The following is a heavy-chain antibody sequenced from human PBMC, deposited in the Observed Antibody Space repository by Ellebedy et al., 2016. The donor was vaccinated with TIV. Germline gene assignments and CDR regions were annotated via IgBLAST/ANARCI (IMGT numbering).Heavy chain of an antibody. CDR3: ARGIYDSSDWHDY. D-gene: IGHD3-22*01. V-gene: IGHV1-2*04. Sequence: AASVKVSCKASGYTFTGYYMHWVRQAPGQGLEWMGWINPNSGGTNYAQKFQGWVTMTRDTSISTAYMELSRLRSDDTAVYYCARGIYDSSDWHDYWGQGTLVTVSS. CDR1: GYTFTGYY. J-gene: IGHJ4*02. CDR2: INPNSGGT.